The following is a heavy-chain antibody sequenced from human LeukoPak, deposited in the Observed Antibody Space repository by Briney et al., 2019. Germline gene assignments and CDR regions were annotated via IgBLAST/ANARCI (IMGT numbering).Heavy chain of an antibody. V-gene: IGHV1-69*01. CDR1: GGTFSSYA. D-gene: IGHD3-22*01. CDR2: IIPIFGTA. Sequence: ASVKVSCKASGGTFSSYAISWVRQAPGQGLEWIGGIIPIFGTANYAQKFQGRVTITADESTSTAYMELSSLRSEDAAVYYCARDHGGSGSLGVAFDIWGQGTMVTVSS. J-gene: IGHJ3*02. CDR3: ARDHGGSGSLGVAFDI.